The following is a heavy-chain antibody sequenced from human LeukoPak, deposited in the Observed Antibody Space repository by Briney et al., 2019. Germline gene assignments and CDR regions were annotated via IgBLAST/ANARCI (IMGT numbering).Heavy chain of an antibody. V-gene: IGHV3-21*01. J-gene: IGHJ4*02. CDR1: GFTFSSYS. D-gene: IGHD2-2*02. CDR3: ARGAPSGYIVVVPAAINY. Sequence: GGSLRLSCAASGFTFSSYSMNWVRQAPGRGLEWVSSISSSGNYIYYADSVNGRFTISRDNAKNSLYLQMNSLRAEDTAVYYCARGAPSGYIVVVPAAINYWGQGTLVTVSS. CDR2: ISSSGNYI.